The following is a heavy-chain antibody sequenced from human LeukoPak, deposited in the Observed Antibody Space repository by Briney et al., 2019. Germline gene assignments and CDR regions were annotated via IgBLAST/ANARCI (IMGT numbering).Heavy chain of an antibody. Sequence: PSETLSLTCTVSGGSISSCYCCWGRQPPPKGLERRWYIYYSGSTNYNPSPTSRGTISVDTSKTQFSLKLSSVTAADTAVYYCARGGGIAAGDAFDIWGQGTMVTVSS. J-gene: IGHJ3*02. D-gene: IGHD6-13*01. CDR1: GGSISSCY. CDR3: ARGGGIAAGDAFDI. V-gene: IGHV4-59*01. CDR2: IYYSGST.